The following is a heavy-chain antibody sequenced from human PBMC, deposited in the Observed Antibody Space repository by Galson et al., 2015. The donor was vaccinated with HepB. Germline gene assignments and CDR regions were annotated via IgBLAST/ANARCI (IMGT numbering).Heavy chain of an antibody. Sequence: SLRLSCAASGFTFSDYYMSWIRQAPGKGLEWVSYISSSSSYTNYADSVKGRFTISRDNAKNSLYLQMNSLRAEDTAVYYCARDPNYGGSPNYYYYGMDVWGQGTTVTVSS. CDR3: ARDPNYGGSPNYYYYGMDV. D-gene: IGHD4-23*01. CDR2: ISSSSSYT. V-gene: IGHV3-11*05. CDR1: GFTFSDYY. J-gene: IGHJ6*02.